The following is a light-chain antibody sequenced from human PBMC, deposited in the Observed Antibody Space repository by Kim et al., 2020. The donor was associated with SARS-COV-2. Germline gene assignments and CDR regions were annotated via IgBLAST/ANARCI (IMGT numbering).Light chain of an antibody. J-gene: IGKJ2*01. V-gene: IGKV3-15*01. CDR2: GAS. CDR3: QQYNNWYT. Sequence: EIVMTQSPATLSVSPRERATLSCRASQSVSSNLAWYQQKPGQAPRLLIYGASTRATGIPARFSGSGSGTEFTLTINSLQSEDFAVYYCQQYNNWYTFGQGTKLEI. CDR1: QSVSSN.